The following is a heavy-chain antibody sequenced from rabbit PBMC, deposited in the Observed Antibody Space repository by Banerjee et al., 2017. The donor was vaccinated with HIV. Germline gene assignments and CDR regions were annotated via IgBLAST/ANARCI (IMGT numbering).Heavy chain of an antibody. CDR1: GFTLSSYW. J-gene: IGHJ3*01. CDR3: ARDLAGVTGWNFGL. CDR2: IYAGSGGYT. Sequence: QEQLEESGGDLVKPEGSLTLTCTASGFTLSSYWICWVRQAPGKGLEWIACIYAGSGGYTVYASWAKGRFTISKTSSTTVTLQMTSLTAADTATYFCARDLAGVTGWNFGLWGQGTLVTVS. V-gene: IGHV1S45*01. D-gene: IGHD4-1*01.